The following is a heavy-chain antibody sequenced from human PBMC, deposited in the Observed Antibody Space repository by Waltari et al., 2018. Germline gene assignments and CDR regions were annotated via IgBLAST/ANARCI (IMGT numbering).Heavy chain of an antibody. CDR1: GFTFSTNG. J-gene: IGHJ6*02. CDR3: AKEFSYAVDA. Sequence: EVQLLESGGGLVQPGGSLGLSCAASGFTFSTNGMSWVRPAPGKGREWVAFTTGDSGYIRCRDAVKGRFTIFRDNSKNMLYLQLHSLRAEDTAIYYCAKEFSYAVDAWGQGTTVTVSS. V-gene: IGHV3-23*01. D-gene: IGHD3-3*01. CDR2: TTGDSGYI.